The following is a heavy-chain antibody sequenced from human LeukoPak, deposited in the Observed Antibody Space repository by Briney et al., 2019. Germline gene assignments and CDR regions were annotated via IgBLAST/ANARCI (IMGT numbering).Heavy chain of an antibody. CDR1: GFTVTTYY. V-gene: IGHV3-53*01. CDR2: IYSSGST. D-gene: IGHD1-26*01. Sequence: GGSLRLSCAASGFTVTTYYMSWVRQAPGQGLEWLSVIYSSGSTYYADSVKGRFTISRDNSKNTLYPQMNSLRAEDTAVYYCARGTVGATGNFQHWGQGTLVTVSS. CDR3: ARGTVGATGNFQH. J-gene: IGHJ1*01.